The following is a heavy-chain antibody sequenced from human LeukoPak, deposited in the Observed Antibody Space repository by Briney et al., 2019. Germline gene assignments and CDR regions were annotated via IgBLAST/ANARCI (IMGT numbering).Heavy chain of an antibody. CDR1: GGSISSSSDY. CDR3: ASRKGYCSGGSCDDY. CDR2: ISYSGST. Sequence: SETLSLTCTVSGGSISSSSDYWDWIRQPPGKRLEWIGSISYSGSTYYNPSLKSRVTISVDTSKNQFSLKLSSVTAADTAVYYCASRKGYCSGGSCDDYWGQGTLVTVSS. J-gene: IGHJ4*02. D-gene: IGHD2-15*01. V-gene: IGHV4-39*07.